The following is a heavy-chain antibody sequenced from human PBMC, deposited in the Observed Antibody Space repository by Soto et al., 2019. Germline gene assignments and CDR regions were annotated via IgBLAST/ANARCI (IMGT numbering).Heavy chain of an antibody. CDR2: IIPVIDTA. J-gene: IGHJ3*02. CDR1: GGTFN. CDR3: ARGSGADAFDI. Sequence: QVQLVQSGAEVKKPGSSVKVSCKVSGGTFNIRWVRQAPGQGLEWMGGIIPVIDTANYARKLQGRVVISADRANNIVYMEMMSLKLEDTAVYYCARGSGADAFDIWGQGTMVTVSS. V-gene: IGHV1-69*06. D-gene: IGHD7-27*01.